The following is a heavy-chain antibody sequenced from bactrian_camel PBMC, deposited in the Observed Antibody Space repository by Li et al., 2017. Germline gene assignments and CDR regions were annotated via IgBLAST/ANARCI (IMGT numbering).Heavy chain of an antibody. CDR1: DLTFSFYY. J-gene: IGHJ4*01. D-gene: IGHD3*01. Sequence: HVQLVESGGGSVQAGGSLKLNCIASDLTFSFYYVAWFRQRPGFEREWVSTISTTGATRYDDSVKGRFTISRDNAKDTLYLQMNSLKIEDTAVYYCALGSSRQATMTARGKGTQVTVS. V-gene: IGHV3S26*01. CDR2: ISTTGAT.